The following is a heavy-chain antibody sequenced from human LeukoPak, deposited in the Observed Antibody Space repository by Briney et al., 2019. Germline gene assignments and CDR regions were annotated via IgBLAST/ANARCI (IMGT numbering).Heavy chain of an antibody. D-gene: IGHD6-13*01. CDR3: ARQESAGDYYYYYYYMDV. CDR1: GGSISSSSYY. CDR2: IYYSGST. V-gene: IGHV4-39*01. J-gene: IGHJ6*03. Sequence: PSETLSLTCTVSGGSISSSSYYWGWIRQPPGKGLEWIGSIYYSGSTYYHPSLKSRVTISVDTSKNQFSLKLSSVTAADTAVYYCARQESAGDYYYYYYYMDVWGKGTTVTVSS.